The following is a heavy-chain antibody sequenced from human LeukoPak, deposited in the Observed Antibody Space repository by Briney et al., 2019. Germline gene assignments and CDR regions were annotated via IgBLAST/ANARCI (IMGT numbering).Heavy chain of an antibody. CDR1: GFTVSSNY. CDR2: IYSGGST. J-gene: IGHJ4*02. V-gene: IGHV3-66*01. D-gene: IGHD2-2*01. CDR3: ARDPSRQYYFDY. Sequence: PGGSLRLSCAASGFTVSSNYMSWVRQAPGKGLEWVSLIYSGGSTYYADSVKGRFTISRDNSKNTLYLQMNSLRAEDTAVYYCARDPSRQYYFDYWGQGTLVTVSS.